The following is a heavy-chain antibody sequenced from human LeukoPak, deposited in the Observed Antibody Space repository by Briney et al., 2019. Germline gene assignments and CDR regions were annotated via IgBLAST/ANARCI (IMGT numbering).Heavy chain of an antibody. D-gene: IGHD5-24*01. Sequence: SETLSLTCTVSGGSISSYYRSWIRQPPGKGLEWIGYIYYSGSTNYNPSLKSRVTISVDTSKNQFSLKLSSVTAADTAVYYCAREDGYNYPFDYWGQGTLVTVSS. CDR1: GGSISSYY. CDR2: IYYSGST. J-gene: IGHJ4*02. CDR3: AREDGYNYPFDY. V-gene: IGHV4-59*01.